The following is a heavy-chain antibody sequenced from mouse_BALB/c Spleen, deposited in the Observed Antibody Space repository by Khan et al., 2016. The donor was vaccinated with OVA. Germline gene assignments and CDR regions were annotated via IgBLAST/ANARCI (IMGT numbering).Heavy chain of an antibody. CDR3: AIRDYFDY. CDR2: ISTYSVNT. Sequence: QVQLLQSGPELVRPGVSVKISCKGSGYTFTDYSMHWVKQSHAKSLEWIGVISTYSVNTNYNQKFKGKATMTVDKSSSTAYMELARLTSEDSVIYYCAIRDYFDYWGQGTTLTVSS. V-gene: IGHV1S137*01. J-gene: IGHJ2*01. CDR1: GYTFTDYS.